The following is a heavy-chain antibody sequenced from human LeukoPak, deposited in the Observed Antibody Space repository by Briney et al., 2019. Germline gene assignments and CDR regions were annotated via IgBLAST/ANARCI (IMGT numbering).Heavy chain of an antibody. CDR1: GFTFSSYS. D-gene: IGHD3-3*01. Sequence: TGGSLRLSCAASGFTFSSYSLNWVRQAPGEGLEWVSYISPSSSSMYYADSVKGRFTISRDNARNSLYLQMNSLSTEDTALYYCARDASSGNNWFDPWGQGTLVTVSS. CDR2: ISPSSSSM. CDR3: ARDASSGNNWFDP. V-gene: IGHV3-48*01. J-gene: IGHJ5*02.